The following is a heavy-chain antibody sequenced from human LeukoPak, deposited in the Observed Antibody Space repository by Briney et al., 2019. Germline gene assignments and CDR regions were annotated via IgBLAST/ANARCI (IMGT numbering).Heavy chain of an antibody. CDR1: GGSISSSSYY. D-gene: IGHD3-3*01. Sequence: PSETLSLTCTVSGGSISSSSYYWGWIRQPPGKGLEWIGSIYYSGSTYYNPSLKSRVTISVDTSKNQFSLKLSSVTAADTAVYYCARMVYLEWLSPEYAFDIWGQGTMVTVSS. CDR2: IYYSGST. J-gene: IGHJ3*02. CDR3: ARMVYLEWLSPEYAFDI. V-gene: IGHV4-39*07.